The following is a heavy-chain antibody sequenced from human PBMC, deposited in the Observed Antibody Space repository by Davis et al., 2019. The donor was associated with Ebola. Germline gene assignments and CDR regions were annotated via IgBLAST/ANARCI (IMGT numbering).Heavy chain of an antibody. CDR3: ARLGDYDYIWGSAGGFDY. CDR2: INHSGST. CDR1: GGSFSGYY. Sequence: SETLSLTCAVYGGSFSGYYWSWIRQPPGKGLEWIGEINHSGSTNYNPSLKSRVTISVDTSKNQFSLKLSSVTAADTAVYYCARLGDYDYIWGSAGGFDYWGQGTLVTVSS. D-gene: IGHD3-16*01. V-gene: IGHV4-34*01. J-gene: IGHJ4*02.